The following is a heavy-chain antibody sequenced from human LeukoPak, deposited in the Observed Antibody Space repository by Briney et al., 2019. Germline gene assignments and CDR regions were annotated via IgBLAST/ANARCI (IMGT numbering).Heavy chain of an antibody. CDR1: GGSFSGYY. CDR3: ARGPTRLRYFDWLSHFDY. CDR2: INHSGST. V-gene: IGHV4-34*01. J-gene: IGHJ4*02. Sequence: PSETLSLTCAVYGGSFSGYYWSLIRQPPGKGLEWIGEINHSGSTNYNPSLKSRVTISVDTSKNQFSLKLSSVTAADTAVYYCARGPTRLRYFDWLSHFDYWGQGTLVTVSS. D-gene: IGHD3-9*01.